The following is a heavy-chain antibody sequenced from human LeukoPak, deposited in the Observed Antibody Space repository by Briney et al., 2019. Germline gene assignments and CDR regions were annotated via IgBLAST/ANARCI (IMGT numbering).Heavy chain of an antibody. CDR2: ISSSGSTI. Sequence: PGGSLRLSCAASGFTFNNYNMNWVRQAPGKGLEWVSYISSSGSTIYYADSVKGRFTISRDNAKNSLYLQMNSLRAEDTAVYYCARGYYDSSGYYYGANMDVWGKGTTVTISS. V-gene: IGHV3-48*04. CDR3: ARGYYDSSGYYYGANMDV. CDR1: GFTFNNYN. J-gene: IGHJ6*03. D-gene: IGHD3-22*01.